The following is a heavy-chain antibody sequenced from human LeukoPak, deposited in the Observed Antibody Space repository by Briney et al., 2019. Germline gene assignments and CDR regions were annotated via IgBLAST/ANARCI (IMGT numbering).Heavy chain of an antibody. D-gene: IGHD1-26*01. CDR2: ISSSSSYT. CDR1: GFTFSDYH. Sequence: GGSLRLSCVASGFTFSDYHMSWIRQAPGKGLEWVSYISSSSSYTNYADSVKGRFTISRDSAKNSLYLQMNSLRAEDTAVYYCAKNLLGSAAFSWYFDLWGRGTLVTVSS. CDR3: AKNLLGSAAFSWYFDL. J-gene: IGHJ2*01. V-gene: IGHV3-11*03.